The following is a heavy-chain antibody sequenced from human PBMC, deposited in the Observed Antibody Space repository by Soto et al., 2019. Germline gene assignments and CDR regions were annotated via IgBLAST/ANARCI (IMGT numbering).Heavy chain of an antibody. CDR1: GFTFSRYA. V-gene: IGHV3-30-3*01. Sequence: GGSLRLSCAASGFTFSRYAMHWVRQAPGEGLEWVAVISRDGSSKYYGDSVKGRFPVSRDNSNNTLYLSMTSLRPDDTAVFYCARSRNGAVPDSINFWGQGTLVTVSS. CDR3: ARSRNGAVPDSINF. CDR2: ISRDGSSK. J-gene: IGHJ4*02. D-gene: IGHD2-8*01.